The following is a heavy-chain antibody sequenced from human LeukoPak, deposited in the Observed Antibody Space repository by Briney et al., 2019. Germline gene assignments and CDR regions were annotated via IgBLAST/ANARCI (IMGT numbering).Heavy chain of an antibody. CDR2: INHSGST. D-gene: IGHD3-22*01. Sequence: SETLSLTCAVYGGSFSGYYWSWIRQPPGKGLEWIGEINHSGSTNYNPSLKSRVTISVDTSKNQFSLKPSSVTAADTAVYYCARGPAYYYDSSGYRRRSFLDYWGQGTLVTVSS. V-gene: IGHV4-34*01. J-gene: IGHJ4*02. CDR3: ARGPAYYYDSSGYRRRSFLDY. CDR1: GGSFSGYY.